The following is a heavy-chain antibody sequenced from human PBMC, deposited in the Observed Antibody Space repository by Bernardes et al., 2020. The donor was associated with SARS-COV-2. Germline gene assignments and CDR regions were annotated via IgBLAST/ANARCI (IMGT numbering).Heavy chain of an antibody. Sequence: WESLRLSCSASGFSVNGIYMSWVRQAPGKGMEWVSVIYCNGRTFYADSVKGRFTISRDNSKNTLSLQMNSLRAEDTALYYCVREKVVKTMAGFYDMWGQGTMVTVSS. CDR2: IYCNGRT. J-gene: IGHJ3*02. CDR3: VREKVVKTMAGFYDM. CDR1: GFSVNGIY. V-gene: IGHV3-66*01. D-gene: IGHD3-22*01.